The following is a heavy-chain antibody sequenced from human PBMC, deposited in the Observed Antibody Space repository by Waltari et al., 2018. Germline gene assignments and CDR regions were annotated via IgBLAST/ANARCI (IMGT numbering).Heavy chain of an antibody. J-gene: IGHJ4*02. CDR2: IYHSGST. Sequence: QVQLQESDPGLVKPSETLSLTCAVSGYSISSGYYWGWPRQPPGKGLEWIGSIYHSGSTYYNPSLKSRVTISVDTSKNQFSLKLSSVTAADTAVYYCASWSSYGYYFDYWGQGTLVTVSS. CDR1: GYSISSGYY. V-gene: IGHV4-38-2*01. CDR3: ASWSSYGYYFDY. D-gene: IGHD5-18*01.